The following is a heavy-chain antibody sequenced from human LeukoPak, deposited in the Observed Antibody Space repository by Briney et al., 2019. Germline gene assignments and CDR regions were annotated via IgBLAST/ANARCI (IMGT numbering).Heavy chain of an antibody. Sequence: PSETLSLTCTVSGGSISSSSYYWGWIRQPPGKGLEWIGSIYYSGSTYYNPSLKSRVTISVDTSKNQFSLKLSSVTAADTAVYYCARANYGDYLTYYFDYWGQGTLVTVSS. CDR1: GGSISSSSYY. CDR3: ARANYGDYLTYYFDY. CDR2: IYYSGST. J-gene: IGHJ4*02. V-gene: IGHV4-39*07. D-gene: IGHD4-17*01.